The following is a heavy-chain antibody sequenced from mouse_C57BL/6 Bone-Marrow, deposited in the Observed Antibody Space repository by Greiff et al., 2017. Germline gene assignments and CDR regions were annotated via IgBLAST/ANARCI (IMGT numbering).Heavy chain of an antibody. J-gene: IGHJ4*01. V-gene: IGHV5-17*01. Sequence: EVKLVESGGGLVKPGGSLKLSCAASGFTFSDYGMHWVRQAPEKGLEWVAYISSGSSTLYYADTVKGRFTISRDNAKNTLFLQMTSLRSEDTAMYYCARGFKWGQGTSVTVSS. CDR2: ISSGSSTL. CDR1: GFTFSDYG. CDR3: ARGFK.